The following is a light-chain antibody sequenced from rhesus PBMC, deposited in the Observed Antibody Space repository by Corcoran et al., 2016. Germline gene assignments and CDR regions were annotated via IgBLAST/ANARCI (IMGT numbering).Light chain of an antibody. V-gene: IGKV1S9*01. J-gene: IGKJ1*01. CDR3: QQGYSYPWT. Sequence: DIQMTQSPSSLSASVGDRVTITCQASQSLSNYLNWYQQKPGKIPKLLIYRASSLQSGIPSRFSGRGSGTDFTLTISSLKPEDFATYYCQQGYSYPWTFGQGTKVEIK. CDR2: RAS. CDR1: QSLSNY.